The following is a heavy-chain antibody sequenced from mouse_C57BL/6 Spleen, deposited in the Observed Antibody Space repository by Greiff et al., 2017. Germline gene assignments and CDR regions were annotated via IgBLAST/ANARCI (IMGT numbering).Heavy chain of an antibody. V-gene: IGHV1-52*01. CDR1: GYTFTSYW. CDR2: IDPSDSET. J-gene: IGHJ1*03. D-gene: IGHD2-3*01. CDR3: ARKDDGYYRYFDV. Sequence: QVQLKQPGAELVRPGSSVKLSCKASGYTFTSYWMHWVKQRPIQGLEWIGNIDPSDSETHYNQKFKDKATLTVDKSSSTAYMQLSSLTSEDSAVYYCARKDDGYYRYFDVWGTGTTVTVSS.